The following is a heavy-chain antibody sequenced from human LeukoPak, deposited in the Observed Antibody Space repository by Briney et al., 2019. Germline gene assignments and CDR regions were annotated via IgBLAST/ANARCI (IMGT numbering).Heavy chain of an antibody. Sequence: GGSLRLSCAASGFTFSSYSMNWVRQAPGKGLEWVSSIGSTSSSIYYADSVKGRFTISRDNAKNSLYLQMNCRRAEYTAVYYFARVRRNMITFGGVIDYYFDYWGQGALVTVSS. J-gene: IGHJ4*02. V-gene: IGHV3-21*01. D-gene: IGHD3-16*02. CDR2: IGSTSSSI. CDR3: ARVRRNMITFGGVIDYYFDY. CDR1: GFTFSSYS.